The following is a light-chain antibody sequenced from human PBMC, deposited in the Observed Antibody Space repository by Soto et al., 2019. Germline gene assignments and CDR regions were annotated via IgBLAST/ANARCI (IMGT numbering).Light chain of an antibody. CDR3: QQSFNTPRT. V-gene: IGKV1-39*01. CDR2: GAS. J-gene: IGKJ1*01. CDR1: QSIRTY. Sequence: DIQMTQSPSSLSASVGERVTITCRASQSIRTYVNWYQQKPGKAPNLLIYGASSLQSGVPSRFSGSGSGTDFTLTISSLQPDDFATNYCQQSFNTPRTFGQGTKVEIK.